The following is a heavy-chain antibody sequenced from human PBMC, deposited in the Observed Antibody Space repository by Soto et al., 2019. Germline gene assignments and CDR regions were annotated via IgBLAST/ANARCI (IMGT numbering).Heavy chain of an antibody. V-gene: IGHV1-3*01. D-gene: IGHD3-16*01. CDR2: INPGNGNT. CDR3: AKEGGP. Sequence: ASVKVSCEASGYSFTNYAMNWLRQAPGQRLEWMGWINPGNGNTKYSQKFEGRVSITRDTSATTVHMELSGLRSEDTALYYCAKEGGPWGQGAPVTVSS. J-gene: IGHJ5*02. CDR1: GYSFTNYA.